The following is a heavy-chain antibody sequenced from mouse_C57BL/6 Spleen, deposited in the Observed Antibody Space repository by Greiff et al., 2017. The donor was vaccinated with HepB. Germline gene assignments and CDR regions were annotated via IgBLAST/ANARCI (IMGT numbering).Heavy chain of an antibody. CDR2: IDPSDSYT. J-gene: IGHJ2*01. V-gene: IGHV1-69*01. CDR1: GYTFTSYW. D-gene: IGHD3-3*01. CDR3: ARWGGRGQGFDY. Sequence: QVQLQQPGAELVMPGASVKLSCKASGYTFTSYWMHWVKQRPGQGLEWIGEIDPSDSYTNYNQKFKGKSTLTVDKSSSTAYMQLSSLTSEDSAVYYCARWGGRGQGFDYWGQGTTLTVSS.